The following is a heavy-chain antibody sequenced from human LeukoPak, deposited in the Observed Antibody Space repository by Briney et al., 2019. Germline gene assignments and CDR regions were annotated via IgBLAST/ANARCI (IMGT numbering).Heavy chain of an antibody. CDR1: GGSISSHY. CDR3: ASGSYSDY. Sequence: SETLSLTCTVSGGSISSHYWSWIRQPPGKGLEWIGYIYKSGSTNYNPSLKSRVTISVDTSKNQFSLKLSSVTAADTAVYYCASGSYSDYWGQGTLVTVSS. J-gene: IGHJ4*02. V-gene: IGHV4-59*11. D-gene: IGHD1-26*01. CDR2: IYKSGST.